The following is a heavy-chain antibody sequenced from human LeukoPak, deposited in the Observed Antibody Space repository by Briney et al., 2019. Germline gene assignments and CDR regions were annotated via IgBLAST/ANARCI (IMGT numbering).Heavy chain of an antibody. Sequence: GGSLRLSCAASGFIFSNSEMHWVRQAPGKGLQWVSYISISGRTTYYTDSVKGRFTIPRDNARNSLYLQMNSLTAEDTAIYYCAKVGYGDWFDPWGQGTLVTVSS. V-gene: IGHV3-48*03. D-gene: IGHD1-1*01. CDR2: ISISGRTT. J-gene: IGHJ5*02. CDR1: GFIFSNSE. CDR3: AKVGYGDWFDP.